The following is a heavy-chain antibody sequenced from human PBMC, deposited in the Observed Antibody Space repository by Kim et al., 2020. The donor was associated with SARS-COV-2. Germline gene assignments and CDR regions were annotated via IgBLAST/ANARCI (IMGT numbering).Heavy chain of an antibody. CDR3: ARVNRVGGYYFGNYGMDV. Sequence: SETLSLTCAVYGGSFSGYYWSWIRQPPGKGLEWIGEIINSGSTNYNPSLKSRVTISVDTSKNQFSLKLSSVTAADTAVYYCARVNRVGGYYFGNYGMDVWGQGTTVTVSS. CDR2: IINSGST. V-gene: IGHV4-34*12. J-gene: IGHJ6*02. D-gene: IGHD3-3*01. CDR1: GGSFSGYY.